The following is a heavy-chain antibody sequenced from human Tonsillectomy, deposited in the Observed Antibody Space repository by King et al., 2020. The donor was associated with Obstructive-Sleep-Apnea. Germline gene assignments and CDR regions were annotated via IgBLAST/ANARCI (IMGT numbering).Heavy chain of an antibody. V-gene: IGHV4-39*01. Sequence: QLQESGPGLVKPSETLSLTCTVSGGSISTNNYYWGWIRQPPGKGLEWIGSIYYSGSTYYNPSLKSRVTMSTDTSKNQVSLRLSSVTAADTATYYWARLTTGFYYYGMDVWGQGTTVTVSS. CDR3: ARLTTGFYYYGMDV. CDR1: GGSISTNNYY. D-gene: IGHD1-1*01. J-gene: IGHJ6*02. CDR2: IYYSGST.